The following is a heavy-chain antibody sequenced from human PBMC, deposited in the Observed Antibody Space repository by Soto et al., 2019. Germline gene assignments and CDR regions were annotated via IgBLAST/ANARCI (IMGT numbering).Heavy chain of an antibody. J-gene: IGHJ5*02. Sequence: GGSLRLSCAASGFTFGTTDLSWVRQAPGEGLEWVSTIDGSGGITYYADSVKGRFTISRDNSRNTVYLQMNSLRGDDTALYYCVKNSGWFNTWGQGALVTVSS. CDR2: IDGSGGIT. V-gene: IGHV3-23*01. D-gene: IGHD3-10*01. CDR3: VKNSGWFNT. CDR1: GFTFGTTD.